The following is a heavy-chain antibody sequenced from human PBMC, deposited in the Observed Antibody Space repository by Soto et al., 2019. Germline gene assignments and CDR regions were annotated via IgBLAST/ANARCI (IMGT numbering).Heavy chain of an antibody. Sequence: AETLSLTCIVSGVSVTSYTWSWVRQPANKGLEWIGRVFSSVSATYSPSLKSRVRISMDTPENRISLKLDSVTAADAAVYYCAISKIYCFQSGGCKHVNPGVWGQGTLLTLPS. V-gene: IGHV4-4*07. D-gene: IGHD2-15*01. J-gene: IGHJ4*02. CDR3: AISKIYCFQSGGCKHVNPGV. CDR1: GVSVTSYT. CDR2: VFSSVSA.